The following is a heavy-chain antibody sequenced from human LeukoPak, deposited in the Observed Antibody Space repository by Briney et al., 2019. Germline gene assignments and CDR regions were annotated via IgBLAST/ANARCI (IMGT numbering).Heavy chain of an antibody. J-gene: IGHJ4*02. CDR2: ISSSSSYI. D-gene: IGHD3-22*01. V-gene: IGHV3-21*01. CDR1: GFTVSSNY. CDR3: ARDFGIYYYDSSGYYPFDY. Sequence: PGGSLRLSCAASGFTVSSNYMNWVRQPPGKGLEWVSSISSSSSYIYYADSVKGRFTISRDNAKNSLYLQMNSLRAEDTAVYYCARDFGIYYYDSSGYYPFDYWGQGTLVTVSS.